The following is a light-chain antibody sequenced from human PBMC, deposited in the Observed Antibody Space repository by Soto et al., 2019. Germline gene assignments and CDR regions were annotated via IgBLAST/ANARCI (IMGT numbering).Light chain of an antibody. Sequence: DIQMTQSPSSLSASEGDRVTITCRASRSISNYLNWYQQKSGKAPRLLIYAASSLQPGVPSRFSGTGTGREFTLTITSLQPEDSATYYCQQSYSVPRFGHGTRVDIK. J-gene: IGKJ1*01. CDR3: QQSYSVPR. V-gene: IGKV1-39*01. CDR1: RSISNY. CDR2: AAS.